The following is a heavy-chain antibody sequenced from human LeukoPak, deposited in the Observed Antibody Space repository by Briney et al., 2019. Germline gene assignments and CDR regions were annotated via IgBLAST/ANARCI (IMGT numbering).Heavy chain of an antibody. V-gene: IGHV4-38-2*02. Sequence: SETLSLTCTVSGYSISSGYYWGWIRQPPGKGLEWIGSIYHSGSTYYNPSLKSRVTISVDTSKNQFSLKLSSVTAADTAVYYCARVKGHSSSWLYWYFDLRGRGTLVTVSS. J-gene: IGHJ2*01. CDR2: IYHSGST. CDR1: GYSISSGYY. CDR3: ARVKGHSSSWLYWYFDL. D-gene: IGHD6-13*01.